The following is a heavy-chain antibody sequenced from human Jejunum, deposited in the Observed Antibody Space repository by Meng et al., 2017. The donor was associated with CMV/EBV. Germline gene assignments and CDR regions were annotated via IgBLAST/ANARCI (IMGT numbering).Heavy chain of an antibody. CDR2: IYTSGST. J-gene: IGHJ5*02. CDR3: ARESGSYYWFDP. D-gene: IGHD1-26*01. Sequence: QVQLQVLRPVLVAPSDTLSLTCFVSAASISFYYCGWSRQPPGNGLEWIWRIYTSGSTHNNPSLKSRHTMSVDLSNNQISLKLRSVTAADTAVYYCARESGSYYWFDPWGQGTLVTVSS. CDR1: AASISFYY. V-gene: IGHV4-4*07.